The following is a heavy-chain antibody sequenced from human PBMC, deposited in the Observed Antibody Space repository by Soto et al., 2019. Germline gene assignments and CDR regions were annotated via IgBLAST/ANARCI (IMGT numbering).Heavy chain of an antibody. CDR2: ISRNGSEI. CDR3: VRATV. V-gene: IGHV3-21*04. Sequence: PGGSLRLSCAASGFTFSSYSMNWVRQAPGKGLEWVANISRNGSEIYYADSVKGRFTVSRDNAKNSLYLQMNSLRPEDTAVYYSVRATVWGQGTLVTV. J-gene: IGHJ4*02. CDR1: GFTFSSYS.